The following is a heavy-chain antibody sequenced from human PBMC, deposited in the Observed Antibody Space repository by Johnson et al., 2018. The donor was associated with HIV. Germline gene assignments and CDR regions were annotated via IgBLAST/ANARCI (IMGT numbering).Heavy chain of an antibody. V-gene: IGHV3-7*01. Sequence: VQLVESGGGLVQPGGSLRLSCAASGFTFSSYWMHWVRQAPGNGLEWVANIKQDGSEKYYVDSLKGRFTISRDNSKNTLYLQMNSMRAKDTAVYFCARGDNAAAGDAFDIWGQGTMVTVSS. D-gene: IGHD6-13*01. J-gene: IGHJ3*02. CDR3: ARGDNAAAGDAFDI. CDR2: IKQDGSEK. CDR1: GFTFSSYW.